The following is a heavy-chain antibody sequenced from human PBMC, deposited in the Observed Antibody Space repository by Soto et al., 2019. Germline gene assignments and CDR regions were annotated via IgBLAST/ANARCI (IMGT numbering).Heavy chain of an antibody. Sequence: EVQLVESGGGLVQPGGSLRLSCAASGFSFSNYEMNWVRQAPGKGLEWVAYISSGGSTVHYADSVRGRFTVSRDNARSSLYLKMNTRGVEDTALYYCAGDRAAGGYWGQGTLVTVSS. J-gene: IGHJ4*02. CDR2: ISSGGSTV. CDR1: GFSFSNYE. V-gene: IGHV3-48*03. D-gene: IGHD6-13*01. CDR3: AGDRAAGGY.